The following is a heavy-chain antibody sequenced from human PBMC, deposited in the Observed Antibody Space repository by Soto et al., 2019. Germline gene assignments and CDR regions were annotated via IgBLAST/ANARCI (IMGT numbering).Heavy chain of an antibody. CDR2: IIPIFGTA. D-gene: IGHD3-22*01. J-gene: IGHJ5*02. Sequence: QVQLVQSGAEVKKPGSSVKVSCTASGGTFSSYAISWVRQAPGQGLEWMGGIIPIFGTANYAQKFQGRVTITADESTSTAYMELSSLRSEDTAVYYCARASSYYYDSSGNWFDPWGQGTLVTVSS. CDR1: GGTFSSYA. CDR3: ARASSYYYDSSGNWFDP. V-gene: IGHV1-69*01.